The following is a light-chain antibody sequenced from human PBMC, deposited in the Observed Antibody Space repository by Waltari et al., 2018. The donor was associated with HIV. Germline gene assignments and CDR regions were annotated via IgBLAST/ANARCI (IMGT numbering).Light chain of an antibody. Sequence: DIVMTQSPDSLAVSLGERATINCKSSQSVLYSPNNKNYLAWYQQKPGQPPKLLIYWASTRQSGVPDRFSGSGSGTDFTLTITNLQAEDVAVYYCQQYYPTPWTFGQGTKVEIK. J-gene: IGKJ1*01. CDR2: WAS. V-gene: IGKV4-1*01. CDR1: QSVLYSPNNKNY. CDR3: QQYYPTPWT.